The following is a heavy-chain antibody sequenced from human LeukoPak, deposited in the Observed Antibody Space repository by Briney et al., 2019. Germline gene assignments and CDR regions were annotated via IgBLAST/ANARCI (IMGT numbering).Heavy chain of an antibody. CDR3: ARQGDYGDYVRY. J-gene: IGHJ4*02. CDR1: GGSISSSSYY. V-gene: IGHV4-39*01. D-gene: IGHD4-17*01. Sequence: SETLSRTCTVSGGSISSSSYYWGWIRQPPGKGLEWIGSIYYSGSIYYNPSLMSRVTISVDTSKNQFFLKLSSVTAADTAVYYCARQGDYGDYVRYWGQGTLVTVSS. CDR2: IYYSGSI.